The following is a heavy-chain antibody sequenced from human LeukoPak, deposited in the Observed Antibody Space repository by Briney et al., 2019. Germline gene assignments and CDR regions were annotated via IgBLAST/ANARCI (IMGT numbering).Heavy chain of an antibody. CDR1: GGSISSSSYY. CDR3: AREPPADSGSNDAFDI. J-gene: IGHJ3*02. D-gene: IGHD1-26*01. Sequence: SETLSLTCTVSGGSISSSSYYWGWIRQPPGKGLEWIGSIYYSGSTYYNPSLKSRVTISVDTSKNQFSLKLSSVTAADTAVYYSAREPPADSGSNDAFDIWGQGTMVTVSS. CDR2: IYYSGST. V-gene: IGHV4-39*02.